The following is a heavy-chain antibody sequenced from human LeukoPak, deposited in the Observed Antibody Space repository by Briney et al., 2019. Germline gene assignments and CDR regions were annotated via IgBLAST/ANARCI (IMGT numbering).Heavy chain of an antibody. Sequence: SETLSLTCTVSGGSISSYYWSWIRQPPGKGLEWIGYIYYSGSTNYNPSLKSRVTISVDTSKNQFSLKLSSVTAADTAVYYCASEKWDIAMVTGEPKNDYWGQGTLVTVSS. J-gene: IGHJ4*02. CDR2: IYYSGST. CDR3: ASEKWDIAMVTGEPKNDY. D-gene: IGHD5-18*01. CDR1: GGSISSYY. V-gene: IGHV4-59*01.